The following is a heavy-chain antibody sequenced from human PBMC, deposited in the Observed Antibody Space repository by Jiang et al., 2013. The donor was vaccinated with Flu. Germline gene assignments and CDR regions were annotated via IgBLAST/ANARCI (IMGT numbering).Heavy chain of an antibody. CDR1: GGSFSGYY. V-gene: IGHV4-34*01. Sequence: GSGLVKPSETLSLTCAVYGGSFSGYYWSWIRQPPGKGLEWIGEINHSGSTNYNPSLKSRVTISVDTSKNQFSLKLSSVTAADTAVYYCARGFSPDYYYDSSGYLLFDYWGQGTLVTVSS. J-gene: IGHJ4*02. CDR3: ARGFSPDYYYDSSGYLLFDY. D-gene: IGHD3-22*01. CDR2: INHSGST.